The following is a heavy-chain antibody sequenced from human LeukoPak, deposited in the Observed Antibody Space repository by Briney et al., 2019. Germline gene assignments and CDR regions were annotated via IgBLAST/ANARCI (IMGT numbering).Heavy chain of an antibody. CDR3: AMQYCSGGSCYFDY. D-gene: IGHD2-15*01. CDR2: IYHSGIT. CDR1: GDSITLYY. V-gene: IGHV4-59*12. J-gene: IGHJ4*02. Sequence: SETLSLTCTISGDSITLYYWYWIRQAPGKGLEWIGYIYHSGITTYSPSLKSRVTMSVDTSKNQFSLKLTSVTAADTAVYYCAMQYCSGGSCYFDYWGQGTLVTVSS.